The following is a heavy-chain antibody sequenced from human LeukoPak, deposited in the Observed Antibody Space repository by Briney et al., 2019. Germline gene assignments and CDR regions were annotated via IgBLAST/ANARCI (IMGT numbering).Heavy chain of an antibody. D-gene: IGHD6-13*01. J-gene: IGHJ4*02. CDR1: GYTFTGYY. Sequence: ASVKLSYKASGYTFTGYYMHWMRQAPGQRFEWMGWINPNSGVTNYAQKFQGRVTMTRDTSISTAYMELRRLRSDDTAVYYCARDPGAQIYAGTLANDYWGQGTLVTVSS. CDR2: INPNSGVT. CDR3: ARDPGAQIYAGTLANDY. V-gene: IGHV1-2*02.